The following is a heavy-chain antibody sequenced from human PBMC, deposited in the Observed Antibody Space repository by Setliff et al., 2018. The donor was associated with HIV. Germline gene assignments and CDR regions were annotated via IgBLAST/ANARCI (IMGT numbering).Heavy chain of an antibody. V-gene: IGHV1-69*13. J-gene: IGHJ2*01. Sequence: ASVKVSCKASGGTFRKYSMNWVRQAPGQGLEWMGGIIPMFGSTTYAQKFQDRVTITADESKDTVEMELSSLTSEDTAVYYCARDDHYYDMGSILSDWFFDLRDRGTLVTVS. D-gene: IGHD3-22*01. CDR1: GGTFRKYS. CDR3: ARDDHYYDMGSILSDWFFDL. CDR2: IIPMFGST.